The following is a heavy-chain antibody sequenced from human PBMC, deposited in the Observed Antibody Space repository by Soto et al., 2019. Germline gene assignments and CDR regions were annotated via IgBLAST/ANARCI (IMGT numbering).Heavy chain of an antibody. V-gene: IGHV1-18*01. CDR1: GYTFTSYG. CDR2: ISAYNGNT. J-gene: IGHJ5*02. D-gene: IGHD3-10*01. Sequence: QVQLVQSGAEVKKPGASVKVSCKASGYTFTSYGISWVRQAPGQGLEWMGWISAYNGNTNYAQKLQGKVTMTTDTXXRXDXXELRSLRSDDTAVYYCARDRKSSMTLFRGVITPSPWGQGTLVTGSP. CDR3: ARDRKSSMTLFRGVITPSP.